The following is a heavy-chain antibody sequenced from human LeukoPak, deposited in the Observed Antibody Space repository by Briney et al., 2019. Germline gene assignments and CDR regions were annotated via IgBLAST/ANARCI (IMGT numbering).Heavy chain of an antibody. CDR2: ISSSSSYT. CDR1: GFTFSDYY. D-gene: IGHD2-2*01. Sequence: GGSLRLSCAASGFTFSDYYMSWIRQAPGKGLEWVSYISSSSSYTNYADSVKGRFTISRDNAKNSLYLQMNSQRAEDTAVYYCARDGRYCSSTSCYRDYWGQGTLVTVSS. V-gene: IGHV3-11*06. CDR3: ARDGRYCSSTSCYRDY. J-gene: IGHJ4*02.